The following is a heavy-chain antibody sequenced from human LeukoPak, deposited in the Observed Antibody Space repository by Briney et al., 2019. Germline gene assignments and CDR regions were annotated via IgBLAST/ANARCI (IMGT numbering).Heavy chain of an antibody. Sequence: ASVKVSCKPSGYTFTGNYLHWVRQAPGQGLEWMGWINPNSGATNHAQKFQGRVTMTKDTSISTAYMELTSLKSDDTAIYYCAREGSSWSLGYWGQGTLVTVSS. V-gene: IGHV1-2*02. J-gene: IGHJ4*02. CDR2: INPNSGAT. D-gene: IGHD6-13*01. CDR3: AREGSSWSLGY. CDR1: GYTFTGNY.